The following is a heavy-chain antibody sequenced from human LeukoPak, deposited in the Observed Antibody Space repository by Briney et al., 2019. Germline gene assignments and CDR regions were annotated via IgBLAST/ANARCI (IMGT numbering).Heavy chain of an antibody. CDR2: INYSGAT. V-gene: IGHV4-39*01. CDR1: GASINNFNYY. J-gene: IGHJ4*02. Sequence: SETLSLTCTVSGASINNFNYYWGWVRQRPGKGLEWLVSINYSGATYYNASLKSRVTISVDTSENQPSLQVNSVTAADTAVCYCARHKGTEVAIPPLLDHWGQGTLVTVSS. CDR3: ARHKGTEVAIPPLLDH. D-gene: IGHD2-21*01.